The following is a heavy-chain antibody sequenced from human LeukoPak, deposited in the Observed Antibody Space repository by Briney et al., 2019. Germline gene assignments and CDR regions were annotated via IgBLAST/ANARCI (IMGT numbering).Heavy chain of an antibody. CDR1: GFSFTRYW. D-gene: IGHD3/OR15-3a*01. CDR2: IYPAVSDT. J-gene: IGHJ4*02. CDR3: ARFWTGYSDY. V-gene: IGHV5-51*01. Sequence: GESLKISCKGSGFSFTRYWFGWVRQMPGQGLEWMGLIYPAVSDTRYSPSFQRQVTISADRSISTAYLQWSSLKASDTAMYYCARFWTGYSDYWGQGTLVTVSS.